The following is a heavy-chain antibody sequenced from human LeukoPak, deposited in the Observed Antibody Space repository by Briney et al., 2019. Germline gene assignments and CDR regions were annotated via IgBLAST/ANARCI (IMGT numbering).Heavy chain of an antibody. Sequence: ASVKVSCKASGYTFTGYYIHWVRQAPGQGLEWMGWINPNSGGTNYAQKFQGRVTMTRDTSISTAYVELSRLTSDDTAVYYCARQGGYDGTYYFDYWGQGTLVTVSS. CDR1: GYTFTGYY. V-gene: IGHV1-2*02. CDR2: INPNSGGT. J-gene: IGHJ4*02. D-gene: IGHD5-12*01. CDR3: ARQGGYDGTYYFDY.